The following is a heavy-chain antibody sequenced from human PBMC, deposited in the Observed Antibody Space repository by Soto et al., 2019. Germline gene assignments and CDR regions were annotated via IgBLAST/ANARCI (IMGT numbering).Heavy chain of an antibody. CDR3: ARDGSLTSYYFDY. J-gene: IGHJ4*02. D-gene: IGHD1-26*01. CDR1: GGTFSSYT. V-gene: IGHV1-69*04. CDR2: IIPILGIA. Sequence: SVKVSCKASGGTFSSYTISWVRQAPGQGLEWMGRIIPILGIANYAQKFQGRVTITADKSTSTAYMELSSLRSEDTAVYYCARDGSLTSYYFDYWGQGTLVTVSS.